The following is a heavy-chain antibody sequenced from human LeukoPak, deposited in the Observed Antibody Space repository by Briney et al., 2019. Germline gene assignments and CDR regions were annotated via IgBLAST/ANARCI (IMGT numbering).Heavy chain of an antibody. Sequence: GASVKVSCKVSGCTLTELSMHWVRQAPGKGLEWMGGFDPEDGETIYAQKFQGRVTMTEDTSTDTAYMEPSSLRSEDTAVYYCARVSLYDFWSGYYESYYYYGMDVWGQGTTVTVSS. CDR1: GCTLTELS. CDR2: FDPEDGET. J-gene: IGHJ6*02. D-gene: IGHD3-3*01. V-gene: IGHV1-24*01. CDR3: ARVSLYDFWSGYYESYYYYGMDV.